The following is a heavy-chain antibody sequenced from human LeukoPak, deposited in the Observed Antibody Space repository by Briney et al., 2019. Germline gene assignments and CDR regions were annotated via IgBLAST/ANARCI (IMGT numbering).Heavy chain of an antibody. Sequence: GGSLRLSCAASGFTFSSYSMDWVRQAPGKGLEWVSSISSSSSYIYYADSVKGRFTISRDNSKNTLYLQMNSLRAEDTAVYYCARDGSGYSYGWLNSWGQGTLVTVSS. CDR3: ARDGSGYSYGWLNS. V-gene: IGHV3-21*01. CDR2: ISSSSSYI. J-gene: IGHJ5*01. D-gene: IGHD5-18*01. CDR1: GFTFSSYS.